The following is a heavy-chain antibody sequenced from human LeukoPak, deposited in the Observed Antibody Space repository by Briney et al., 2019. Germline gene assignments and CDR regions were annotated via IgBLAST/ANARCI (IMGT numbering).Heavy chain of an antibody. CDR3: ATGYCSGGSCYAYYFDY. CDR2: FDPEDGET. CDR1: VYTLTELS. Sequence: AASVKVSCKVSVYTLTELSMHWVRPAPGKGLEWMGGFDPEDGETIYAQKFQGRVTMTEDTSTDTAYMELSSLRSEDTAVYYCATGYCSGGSCYAYYFDYWGQGTLVTVSS. V-gene: IGHV1-24*01. J-gene: IGHJ4*02. D-gene: IGHD2-15*01.